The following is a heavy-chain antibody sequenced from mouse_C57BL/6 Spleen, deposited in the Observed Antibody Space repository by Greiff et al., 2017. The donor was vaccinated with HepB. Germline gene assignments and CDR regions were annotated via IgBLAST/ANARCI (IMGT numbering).Heavy chain of an antibody. J-gene: IGHJ3*01. CDR2: ISDGGSYT. CDR1: GFTFSSYA. CDR3: ANWAWFAY. D-gene: IGHD4-1*01. V-gene: IGHV5-4*03. Sequence: EVKLVESGGGLVKPGGSLKLSCAASGFTFSSYAMSWVRQTPEKRLEWVATISDGGSYTYYPDNVKGRFTISRDNAKNNLYLQMGHLKSEDTSMYYCANWAWFAYWGQGTLVTVSA.